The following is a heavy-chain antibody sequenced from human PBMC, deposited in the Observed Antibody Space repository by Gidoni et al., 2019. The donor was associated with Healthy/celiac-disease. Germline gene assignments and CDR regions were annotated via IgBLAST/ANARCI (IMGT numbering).Heavy chain of an antibody. J-gene: IGHJ3*02. D-gene: IGHD7-27*01. CDR3: ARERTNWGSEAFDI. CDR1: GFTFSSFG. Sequence: HVQVVASGGVLVQPGGSLSLSCAACGFTFSSFGMHWVRQAPGKGLEGVAVIWYDGINRYYADSLKGRFTISRDNSKNTLYLQMNSVRAEDTAVYYCARERTNWGSEAFDIWGQGTMVTVSS. V-gene: IGHV3-33*01. CDR2: IWYDGINR.